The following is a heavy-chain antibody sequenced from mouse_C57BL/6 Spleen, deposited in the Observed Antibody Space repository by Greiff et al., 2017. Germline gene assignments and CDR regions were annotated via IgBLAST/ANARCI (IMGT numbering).Heavy chain of an antibody. D-gene: IGHD2-2*01. CDR2: ISYDGSN. Sequence: EVKLVESGPGLVKPSQSLTLSCSVTGYSITSGYYWNWIRQFPGNKLEWLGYISYDGSNNYDPTLKNRISITRDTSKNQFFLKLNSVTTEDTATYDCARVGYDDGFAYWGQGTLVTVSA. CDR3: ARVGYDDGFAY. V-gene: IGHV3-6*01. CDR1: GYSITSGYY. J-gene: IGHJ3*01.